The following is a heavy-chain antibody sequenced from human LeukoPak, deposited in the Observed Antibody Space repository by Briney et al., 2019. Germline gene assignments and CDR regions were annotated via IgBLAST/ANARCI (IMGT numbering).Heavy chain of an antibody. CDR2: IKSETDGGTT. D-gene: IGHD2-2*01. Sequence: GGSLRLSCGASGFTFSNAWMSWVRQAPGKGLEWVGRIKSETDGGTTDYAAPVKGRFTISRDDSKSTLYLQMNSLKTEDAAVYYCSGCSSTSCSSLYMDVWGKGATVTVSS. V-gene: IGHV3-15*01. J-gene: IGHJ6*03. CDR1: GFTFSNAW. CDR3: SGCSSTSCSSLYMDV.